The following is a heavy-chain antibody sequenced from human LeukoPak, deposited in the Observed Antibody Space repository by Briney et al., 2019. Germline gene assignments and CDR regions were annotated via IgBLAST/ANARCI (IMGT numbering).Heavy chain of an antibody. Sequence: GGSLRLSCAASGFTFNTYGMSWVRQAPGKGLEWVSGINWDGGSTGYADSVKGRFTISRDNAKNSLYLQMNSLRAEDTALYYCASFLGATTNDAFDIWGQGTMVTVSS. CDR3: ASFLGATTNDAFDI. CDR1: GFTFNTYG. J-gene: IGHJ3*02. CDR2: INWDGGST. D-gene: IGHD1-26*01. V-gene: IGHV3-20*04.